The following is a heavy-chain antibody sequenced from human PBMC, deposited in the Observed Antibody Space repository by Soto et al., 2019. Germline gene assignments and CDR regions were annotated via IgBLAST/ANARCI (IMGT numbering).Heavy chain of an antibody. CDR2: IIPMFDTP. Sequence: GASVKVSCKASGGTFSSDSFSWVRQAPGQGLEWMGGIIPMFDTPIYAQKFQDRVTITADESTSTAYMQLSSLRSGDTAVYYCARSGGLDRDFNYWGQGSLVTVSS. V-gene: IGHV1-69*13. D-gene: IGHD2-15*01. CDR3: ARSGGLDRDFNY. CDR1: GGTFSSDS. J-gene: IGHJ4*02.